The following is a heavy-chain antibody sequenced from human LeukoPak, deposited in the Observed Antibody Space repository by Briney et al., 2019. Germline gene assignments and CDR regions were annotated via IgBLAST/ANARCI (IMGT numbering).Heavy chain of an antibody. V-gene: IGHV1-69*13. CDR3: ATQGCSGGSCYFDY. Sequence: ASVKVPCKASGGTFSSYAISWVRQAPGQGLEWMGGIIPIFSTANYAQKFQGRVTITADESTSTAYMELSSLRSEDTAVYYCATQGCSGGSCYFDYWGQGTLVTVSS. J-gene: IGHJ4*02. CDR1: GGTFSSYA. CDR2: IIPIFSTA. D-gene: IGHD2-15*01.